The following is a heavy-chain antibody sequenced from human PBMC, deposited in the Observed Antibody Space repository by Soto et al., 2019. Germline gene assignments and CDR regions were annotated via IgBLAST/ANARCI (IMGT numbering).Heavy chain of an antibody. CDR2: LYNGGAT. D-gene: IGHD5-18*01. CDR1: GFIVSSNY. Sequence: EVRLVESGGGLVQPGGSLRLSCAASGFIVSSNYMTWVRQAPGKGLEWVSLLYNGGATHYAASVKGRFTISSHSSQNTVFLEMSSLRTEDTATYYCVRGRYGAEIHWGQGTKVTVSS. J-gene: IGHJ4*02. CDR3: VRGRYGAEIH. V-gene: IGHV3-53*04.